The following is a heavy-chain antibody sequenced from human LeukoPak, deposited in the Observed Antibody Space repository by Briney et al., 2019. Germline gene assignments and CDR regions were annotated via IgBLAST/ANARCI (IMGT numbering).Heavy chain of an antibody. Sequence: PGGSLRLSCAASGFTFSDYHMSWIRQAPGKGLEWVSYISSSGSTIYYADSVKGRFTISRDNAKNSLYLQMNSLRAEDTAVYYCARRLREWLQEGYYFDYWGQGTLVTVSS. CDR3: ARRLREWLQEGYYFDY. CDR2: ISSSGSTI. V-gene: IGHV3-11*01. D-gene: IGHD5-18*01. CDR1: GFTFSDYH. J-gene: IGHJ4*02.